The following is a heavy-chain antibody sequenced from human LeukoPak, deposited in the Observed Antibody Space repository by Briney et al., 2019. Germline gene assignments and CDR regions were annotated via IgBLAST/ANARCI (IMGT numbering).Heavy chain of an antibody. CDR1: GFTFSSYA. CDR3: ASCPRKYQLLYWFDP. J-gene: IGHJ5*02. CDR2: ISYDGSNK. D-gene: IGHD2-2*02. Sequence: GRSLRLSCAASGFTFSSYAMHWVRQAPGKGLEWGAVISYDGSNKYYAASVKGRFTISRDNSKNTLYLQMNSLRAEDTAVYYCASCPRKYQLLYWFDPWGQGTLVTVSS. V-gene: IGHV3-30-3*01.